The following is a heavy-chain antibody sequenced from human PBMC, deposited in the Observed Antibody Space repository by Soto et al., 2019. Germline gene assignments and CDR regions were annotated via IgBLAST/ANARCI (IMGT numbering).Heavy chain of an antibody. CDR3: ARAHYYDSSGYVPFYYGMDV. CDR1: GGTFSSYA. V-gene: IGHV1-69*13. CDR2: IIPIFGTA. J-gene: IGHJ6*02. D-gene: IGHD3-22*01. Sequence: SVKVSCKASGGTFSSYAISWVRQAPGQGLEWMGGIIPIFGTANYAQKFQGRVTITADESTSTAYMELSSLRSEDTAVYYCARAHYYDSSGYVPFYYGMDVWGQGTTVTVSS.